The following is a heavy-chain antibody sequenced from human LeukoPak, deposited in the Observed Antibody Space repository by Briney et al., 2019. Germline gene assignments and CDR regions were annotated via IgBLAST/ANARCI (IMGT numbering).Heavy chain of an antibody. D-gene: IGHD3-9*01. CDR1: GGSFSGYY. Sequence: SETLSLTCAVYGGSFSGYYGRWLRQPPGKGLEWIGEINHSGSTNYNPSLKSRVTISVDTSRNQFSLKLSSVNAADTAVYYCARGRRYFDWLLCGYYFDYWGQGTLVTVSS. CDR2: INHSGST. V-gene: IGHV4-34*01. J-gene: IGHJ4*02. CDR3: ARGRRYFDWLLCGYYFDY.